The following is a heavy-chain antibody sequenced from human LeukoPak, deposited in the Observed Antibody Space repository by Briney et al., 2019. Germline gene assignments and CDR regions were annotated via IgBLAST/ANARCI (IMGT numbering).Heavy chain of an antibody. J-gene: IGHJ3*02. CDR1: GFTFSNYD. CDR2: ISYDGSNK. D-gene: IGHD3-10*01. CDR3: ARGGSYYASGSYFAFDI. Sequence: GGSLRLSCVASGFTFSNYDMHWVRQAPGKGLEWVAVISYDGSNKYYADSVKGRFTISRDNSKNTLYLQMNSLRPQDTAVYYCARGGSYYASGSYFAFDIWGQGTMVTVSS. V-gene: IGHV3-30*03.